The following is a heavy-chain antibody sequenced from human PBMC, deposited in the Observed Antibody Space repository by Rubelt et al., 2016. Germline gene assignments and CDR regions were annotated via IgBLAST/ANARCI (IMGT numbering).Heavy chain of an antibody. Sequence: EWVAVIWYDGSNKYYADSVKGRFTISRVNSKNTLYLQMNSLRAEDTAVYYCAREGDIVGATTAFDYWGQGTLVTVSS. CDR3: AREGDIVGATTAFDY. V-gene: IGHV3-33*01. CDR2: IWYDGSNK. D-gene: IGHD1-26*01. J-gene: IGHJ4*02.